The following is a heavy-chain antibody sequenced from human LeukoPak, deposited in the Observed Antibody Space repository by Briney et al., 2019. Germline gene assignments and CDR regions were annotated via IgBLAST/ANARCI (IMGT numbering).Heavy chain of an antibody. J-gene: IGHJ4*02. V-gene: IGHV3-7*01. CDR3: AREDHSNYNY. CDR2: IKQDGGER. CDR1: GFTFSSYW. D-gene: IGHD4-11*01. Sequence: PGGSLRLSCAVSGFTFSSYWMSWVRQAPGKGLEWVANIKQDGGERLYVDSVKGRFTISRDNAKNSLYLQMNSLRVEDTAVYYCAREDHSNYNYWGQGTLVTVSS.